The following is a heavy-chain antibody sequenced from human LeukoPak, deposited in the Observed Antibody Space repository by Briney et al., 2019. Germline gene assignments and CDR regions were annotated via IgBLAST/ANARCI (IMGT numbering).Heavy chain of an antibody. V-gene: IGHV4-30-2*01. CDR3: ASRDVYYDSSGYPHDAFDI. J-gene: IGHJ3*02. CDR2: IYYSGST. Sequence: SQTLSLTCAVSGGSISSGAYSWSWIRQPPGKGLEWIGYIYYSGSTYYNPSLKSRVTISVDKSKNQFSLKLSSVTAADTAVYYCASRDVYYDSSGYPHDAFDIWGQGTMVTVSS. D-gene: IGHD3-22*01. CDR1: GGSISSGAYS.